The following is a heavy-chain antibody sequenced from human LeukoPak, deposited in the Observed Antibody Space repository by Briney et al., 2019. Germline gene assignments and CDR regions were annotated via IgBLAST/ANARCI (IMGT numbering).Heavy chain of an antibody. Sequence: GGSLRLSCIASGFTFSSHWMNWVRQAPGKGLEWVANIMQDGSEKCYVDSVKGRFIISRDNAKNSLYLQMNSLRAEDTAVYYCARESTKYGAYVSGFDFWGQGTMVTVSS. CDR2: IMQDGSEK. CDR3: ARESTKYGAYVSGFDF. J-gene: IGHJ3*01. V-gene: IGHV3-7*01. CDR1: GFTFSSHW. D-gene: IGHD4-17*01.